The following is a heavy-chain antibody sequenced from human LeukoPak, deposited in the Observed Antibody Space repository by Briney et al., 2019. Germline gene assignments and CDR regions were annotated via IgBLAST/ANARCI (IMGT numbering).Heavy chain of an antibody. CDR3: ARRLGSSMVTFDI. CDR2: INHSGST. D-gene: IGHD3-10*01. CDR1: GGSFSGYY. V-gene: IGHV4-34*01. J-gene: IGHJ3*02. Sequence: LKPSETLSLTCAVYGGSFSGYYWSWIRQPPGKGLEWIGEINHSGSTNYNPSLKSRVTISVDTSKNQFSLKLSSVTAADTAVYYCARRLGSSMVTFDIWGQGTMVTVSS.